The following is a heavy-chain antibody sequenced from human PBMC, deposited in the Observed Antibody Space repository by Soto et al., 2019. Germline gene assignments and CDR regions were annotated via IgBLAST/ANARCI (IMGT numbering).Heavy chain of an antibody. J-gene: IGHJ6*02. CDR3: ARGPNGLVPTLGYYYGMDV. V-gene: IGHV4-34*01. CDR2: INHSGST. Sequence: SETLSLTCAVYGESFSAYYWTWIRQPPGKGLEWIGEINHSGSTKYNPSLRSRVTVSVDNAKNSLYLQMNSLRAEDTAVYYCARGPNGLVPTLGYYYGMDVWSQGTTVTVSS. CDR1: GESFSAYY. D-gene: IGHD3-9*01.